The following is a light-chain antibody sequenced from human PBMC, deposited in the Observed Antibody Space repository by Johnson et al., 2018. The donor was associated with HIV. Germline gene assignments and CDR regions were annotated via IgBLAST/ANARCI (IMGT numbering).Light chain of an antibody. CDR1: SSNIGNNR. Sequence: QSVLTQPPSVSAAPGQKVTISCSGSSSNIGNNRVSWYQQLPGTAPKLLIYDNNKRPSGIPDRFSGSKSGTSATLGITGLQTGDEADYYCGTWDSSLIVYGFGTGTKVTVL. V-gene: IGLV1-51*01. CDR2: DNN. CDR3: GTWDSSLIVYG. J-gene: IGLJ1*01.